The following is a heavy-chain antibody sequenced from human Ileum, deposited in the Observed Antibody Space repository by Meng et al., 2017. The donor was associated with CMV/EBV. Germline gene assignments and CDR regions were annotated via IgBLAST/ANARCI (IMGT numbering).Heavy chain of an antibody. D-gene: IGHD3-3*01. V-gene: IGHV3-30-3*01. Sequence: GGSLRLSCAASGFTFSSYAMHWVRQAPGKGLEWVAVISYDGSNKYYADSVKGRFTISRDNSKDTLYLQMNSLRAEDTAVYYCARGTSSFGYFDYWGQGTLVTVS. CDR1: GFTFSSYA. J-gene: IGHJ4*02. CDR3: ARGTSSFGYFDY. CDR2: ISYDGSNK.